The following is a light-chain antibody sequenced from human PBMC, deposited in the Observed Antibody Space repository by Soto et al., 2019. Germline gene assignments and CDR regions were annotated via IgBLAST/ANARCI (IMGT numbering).Light chain of an antibody. Sequence: DIQMTQSPSTLSASVGDRVTITCRASQSISSWLAWYQQKPGKAPKLLIYDASSLESGVPSRFSSSGSGTEFTLTISILQPDDFATYYCQQYNSYPWTFGQGTKVEIK. CDR3: QQYNSYPWT. CDR2: DAS. V-gene: IGKV1-5*01. CDR1: QSISSW. J-gene: IGKJ1*01.